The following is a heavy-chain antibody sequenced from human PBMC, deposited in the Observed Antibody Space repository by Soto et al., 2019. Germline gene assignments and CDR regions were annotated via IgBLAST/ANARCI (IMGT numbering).Heavy chain of an antibody. CDR1: GGSISSSSYY. V-gene: IGHV4-39*07. Sequence: SETLSLTCTVSGGSISSSSYYWCWIRQPPGKGLEWIGSIYYSGSTYYNPSLKSRVTISVDTSKNQFSLKLSSVTAADTAVYYCARAPYYDYVWGSYRLDAFDIWGQGTMVTVSS. CDR3: ARAPYYDYVWGSYRLDAFDI. D-gene: IGHD3-16*02. J-gene: IGHJ3*02. CDR2: IYYSGST.